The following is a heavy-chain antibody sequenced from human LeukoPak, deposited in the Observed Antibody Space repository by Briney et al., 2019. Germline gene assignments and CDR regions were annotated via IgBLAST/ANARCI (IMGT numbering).Heavy chain of an antibody. CDR3: ATSGWVPYYYYGMDV. D-gene: IGHD1-26*01. V-gene: IGHV1-24*01. CDR1: GYTLTELS. CDR2: LDPEDGET. J-gene: IGHJ6*02. Sequence: ASVTVSCKVSGYTLTELSMHWVRQAPGKGLEWMGGLDPEDGETIYAQKFQGRVTMTEDTSTDTAYMELSSLRSEDTAVYYCATSGWVPYYYYGMDVWGQGTTVTVSS.